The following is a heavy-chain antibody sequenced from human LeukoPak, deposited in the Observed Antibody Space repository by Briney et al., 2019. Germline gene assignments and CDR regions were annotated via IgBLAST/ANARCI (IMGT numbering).Heavy chain of an antibody. CDR2: VNHRGDT. Sequence: KPSEILSLTCAVYGGSFSAYYWSWIRQSPGKGLQWIAEVNHRGDTNYNPSVKGRVTISVDTSKNQFSLEVTSLTAADTAVYYCARGPTISETGYFDYWGQGTLVTVSS. CDR1: GGSFSAYY. D-gene: IGHD1-1*01. V-gene: IGHV4-34*01. J-gene: IGHJ4*03. CDR3: ARGPTISETGYFDY.